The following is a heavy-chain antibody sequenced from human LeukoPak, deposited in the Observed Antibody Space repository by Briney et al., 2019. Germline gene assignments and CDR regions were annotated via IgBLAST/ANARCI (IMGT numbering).Heavy chain of an antibody. V-gene: IGHV3-74*03. Sequence: GGSLRLPCAASGFTFSSYWMHWVRQAPGKGLVWVSRINSDGSSTMYADSVKGRLTISRDNAKNTLYLQMNSLSAEDTAVYCCTRGGSGSYSDYWGQGTLVTVSS. D-gene: IGHD1-26*01. CDR1: GFTFSSYW. CDR3: TRGGSGSYSDY. CDR2: INSDGSST. J-gene: IGHJ4*02.